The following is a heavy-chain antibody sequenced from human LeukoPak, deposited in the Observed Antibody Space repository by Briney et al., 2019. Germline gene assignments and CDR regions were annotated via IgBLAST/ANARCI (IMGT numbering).Heavy chain of an antibody. V-gene: IGHV3-21*01. J-gene: IGHJ4*02. CDR3: ARENLGPYSSGWYDY. Sequence: GGSLRLSCAASGFTFSSYSMNWVRQAPGKGLEWVSSISSSSSYIYYADSVKGRFTISRDNAKNSLYLQMNSLRAEDTAAYYCARENLGPYSSGWYDYWGQGTLVTVSS. D-gene: IGHD6-19*01. CDR2: ISSSSSYI. CDR1: GFTFSSYS.